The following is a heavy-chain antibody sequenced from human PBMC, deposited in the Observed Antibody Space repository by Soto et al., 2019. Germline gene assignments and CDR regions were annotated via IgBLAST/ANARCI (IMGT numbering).Heavy chain of an antibody. D-gene: IGHD2-15*01. J-gene: IGHJ6*02. CDR1: GLKFKDYT. CDR3: AGEPQVAGPLYGMDV. V-gene: IGHV3-64D*06. CDR2: FYRNGADT. Sequence: LGGSLRLSCSASGLKFKDYTIHWVRQTPTKRLEYVSGFYRNGADTFYAESVKGRFSVSRDNSGNTLFLQMSSLRPEDTAVYYCAGEPQVAGPLYGMDVWGQGTAVTVSS.